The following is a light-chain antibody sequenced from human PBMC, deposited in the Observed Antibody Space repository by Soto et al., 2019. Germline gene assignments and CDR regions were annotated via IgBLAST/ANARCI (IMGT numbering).Light chain of an antibody. CDR3: LQYDSYSPT. J-gene: IGKJ1*01. Sequence: DIHMTQSPSTLSASVGDRVTITCRASQSIGSWLAWYQHKPGKAPKFLIYDASSLEAGVPSRFSGSGSGTEFTLTLSSLHPDDFATYYYLQYDSYSPTFGQGTKVEI. CDR1: QSIGSW. V-gene: IGKV1-5*01. CDR2: DAS.